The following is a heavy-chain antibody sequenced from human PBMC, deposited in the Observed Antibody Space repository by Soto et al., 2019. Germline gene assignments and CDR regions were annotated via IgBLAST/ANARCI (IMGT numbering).Heavy chain of an antibody. CDR1: GFAFDDYV. Sequence: LRLSCAASGFAFDDYVMHWVRQPPGRGLEWVSGITWNGGTIRYVDSVKGRFTISRDNAENSLYLQMSSLRPEDTAVYYCAKGGSAALIAPSGRDNWFDPWGQGTQVTVSS. D-gene: IGHD6-13*01. CDR3: AKGGSAALIAPSGRDNWFDP. V-gene: IGHV3-9*01. CDR2: ITWNGGTI. J-gene: IGHJ5*02.